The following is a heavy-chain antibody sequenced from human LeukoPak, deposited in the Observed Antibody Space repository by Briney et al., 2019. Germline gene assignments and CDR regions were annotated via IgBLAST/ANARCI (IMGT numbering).Heavy chain of an antibody. CDR1: GFTFSSYA. CDR3: AKELGYDIYYGMDV. J-gene: IGHJ6*02. V-gene: IGHV3-23*01. D-gene: IGHD3-9*01. CDR2: ISASGGST. Sequence: AGGSLRLSCAASGFTFSSYAMSWVRQAPGKGLEWVSAISASGGSTYYADSVQGRFTISRANSKNTLYLQMNSLRAEDTAVYYCAKELGYDIYYGMDVWGQGTTVTDSS.